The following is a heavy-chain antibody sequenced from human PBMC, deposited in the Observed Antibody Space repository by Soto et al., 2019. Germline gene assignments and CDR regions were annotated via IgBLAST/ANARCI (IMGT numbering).Heavy chain of an antibody. J-gene: IGHJ6*02. D-gene: IGHD5-12*01. CDR3: ARDGYSGYGTGYYYYGMDV. CDR1: GFTFSSYG. CDR2: IWYDGSNK. V-gene: IGHV3-33*01. Sequence: QVQLVESGGGVVQPGRSLRLSCAASGFTFSSYGMHWVRQAPGKGLEWVAVIWYDGSNKYYADSVKGRFTISRDNSKNKLYLQMNSLRAEDTAVYYCARDGYSGYGTGYYYYGMDVWGQGTTVTVSS.